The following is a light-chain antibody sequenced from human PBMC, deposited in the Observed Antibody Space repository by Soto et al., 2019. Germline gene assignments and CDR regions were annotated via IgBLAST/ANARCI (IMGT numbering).Light chain of an antibody. J-gene: IGLJ1*01. CDR2: EVT. CDR3: SAYTTRSAV. Sequence: QSALTQPASVSGSPGQSITISCTVTSSDVGGYHYVSWYQQLPGKAPKLMIYEVTKRPSGVSNRFSGSKSDNTASLTISGLQAEDEADYYCSAYTTRSAVFGTGTRSPS. CDR1: SSDVGGYHY. V-gene: IGLV2-14*01.